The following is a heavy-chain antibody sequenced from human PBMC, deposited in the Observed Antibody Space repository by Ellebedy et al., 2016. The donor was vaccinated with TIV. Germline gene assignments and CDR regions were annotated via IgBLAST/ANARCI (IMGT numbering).Heavy chain of an antibody. CDR1: GFTFSSYS. V-gene: IGHV3-23*01. D-gene: IGHD1-1*01. CDR3: AKEDWNDEWLED. CDR2: ISRNADNT. Sequence: PGGSLRLSCAASGFTFSSYSMNWVRQAPGKGLEWVSTISRNADNTYYADSVKGRFTISRDNSNNMVFLQMNSLRATDTAVYHCAKEDWNDEWLEDWGQGTLVNVS. J-gene: IGHJ4*02.